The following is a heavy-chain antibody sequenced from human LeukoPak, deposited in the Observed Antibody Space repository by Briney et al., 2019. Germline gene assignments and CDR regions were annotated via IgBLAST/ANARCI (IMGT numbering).Heavy chain of an antibody. V-gene: IGHV3-30*02. D-gene: IGHD3-10*01. J-gene: IGHJ4*02. CDR1: GFTFSSYG. CDR2: IRYDGSNK. Sequence: PGGSLRLSCAASGFTFSSYGMHWVRQAPGKGLEWVAFIRYDGSNKYYADSVTGRFTISRDNSKNTLYLQMNSLRAEDTAVYYCAKDRLLWFGELLPPYYFDYWGQGTLVTVSS. CDR3: AKDRLLWFGELLPPYYFDY.